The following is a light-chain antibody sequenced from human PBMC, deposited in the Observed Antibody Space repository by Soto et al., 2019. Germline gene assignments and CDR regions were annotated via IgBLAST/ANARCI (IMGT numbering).Light chain of an antibody. CDR3: QQYNNWPPYT. V-gene: IGKV3-15*01. Sequence: EVVMTQSPATLSVSPGERATLSCRASQSVSSQLAWYQEKPGQAPRLLIYGASTRATGIPVRFSGSGSGTEFTLTISSLQSEDFAVYDCQQYNNWPPYTFGQGTKVEIK. CDR2: GAS. J-gene: IGKJ2*01. CDR1: QSVSSQ.